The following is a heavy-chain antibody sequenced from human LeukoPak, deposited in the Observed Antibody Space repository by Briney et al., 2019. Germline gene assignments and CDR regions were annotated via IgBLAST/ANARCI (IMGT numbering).Heavy chain of an antibody. J-gene: IGHJ5*01. CDR2: INTSGKT. CDR3: ARDRYTAGRYGDQYFFDS. Sequence: PSETLSLTCTVSGGSINDYYWNWIRQPAGKGLQWIGRINTSGKTDYDPSLMSRVTMSVDTSKSLFSLHLSSVTAADTAVYYCARDRYTAGRYGDQYFFDSWGRGTLVTVSA. CDR1: GGSINDYY. D-gene: IGHD3-16*02. V-gene: IGHV4-4*07.